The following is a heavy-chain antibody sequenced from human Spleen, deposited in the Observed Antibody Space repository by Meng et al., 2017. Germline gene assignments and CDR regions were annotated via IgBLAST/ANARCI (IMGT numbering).Heavy chain of an antibody. V-gene: IGHV2-70*20. Sequence: SGPTLVKPTQTLTLTCTFSGFSLSTSGMCVSWVRQPPGKALEWLALIDWDDDKYYSTSLKTRLTISKDTSKNQVVLTMTNMDPVDTATYYCARHYYDSSGYYYAFDIWGQGTMVTVSS. D-gene: IGHD3-22*01. CDR2: IDWDDDK. J-gene: IGHJ3*02. CDR3: ARHYYDSSGYYYAFDI. CDR1: GFSLSTSGMC.